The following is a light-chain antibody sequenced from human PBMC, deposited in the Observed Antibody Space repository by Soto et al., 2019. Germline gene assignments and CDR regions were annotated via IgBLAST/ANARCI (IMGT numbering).Light chain of an antibody. CDR1: QSVSSN. V-gene: IGKV3-15*01. Sequence: EIVMTQSPATLSVSPGERATLSCRASQSVSSNLAWYQQKPGQAPRLLIYGASTRATGIPASFSGSGSGTEFTLTISSLQSEDSAVYYCQQYNNWPRTFGQGTKVDI. J-gene: IGKJ1*01. CDR2: GAS. CDR3: QQYNNWPRT.